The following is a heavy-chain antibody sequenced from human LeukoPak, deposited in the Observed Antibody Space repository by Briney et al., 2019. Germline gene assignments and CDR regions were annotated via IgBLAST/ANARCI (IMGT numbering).Heavy chain of an antibody. CDR1: GFTFSSYA. CDR2: IWYDGSNK. J-gene: IGHJ4*02. D-gene: IGHD1-26*01. V-gene: IGHV3-33*08. Sequence: GGSLRLSCAASGFTFSSYAMHWVRQAPGKGLEWVAVIWYDGSNKYYADSVKGRFTISRDNSKNTLYLQMNSLRAEDTAVYYCARDWGMVATGCDYWGQGTLVTVSS. CDR3: ARDWGMVATGCDY.